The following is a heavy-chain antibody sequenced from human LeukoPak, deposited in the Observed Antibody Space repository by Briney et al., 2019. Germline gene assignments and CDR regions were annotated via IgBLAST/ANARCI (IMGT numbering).Heavy chain of an antibody. CDR1: AGYIISVY. Sequence: SETLSLTCTVSAGYIISVYRNWSRHTARRGLEWIWRIYLIGSTNYNPCPKSLETISVDTSKNQFSLRPCSVTAADTAVYYCATRYCSTTSCYGEDYYYYYMDVWGKGTTVTVSS. CDR2: IYLIGST. J-gene: IGHJ6*03. V-gene: IGHV4-4*07. CDR3: ATRYCSTTSCYGEDYYYYYMDV. D-gene: IGHD2-2*01.